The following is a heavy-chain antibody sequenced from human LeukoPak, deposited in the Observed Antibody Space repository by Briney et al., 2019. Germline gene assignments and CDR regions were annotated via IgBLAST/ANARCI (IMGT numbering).Heavy chain of an antibody. V-gene: IGHV5-51*01. CDR1: GYSFASYW. J-gene: IGHJ4*02. CDR2: IYPADSDT. D-gene: IGHD5-18*01. CDR3: ARQDGYSLYHFDY. Sequence: GESLKISCKGSGYSFASYWIAWVRQMPGKGLGWMGIIYPADSDTRYSPSFRGQVTISVDKSISTAYLQWSSLKASDTAMYYCARQDGYSLYHFDYWGQGTLVTVSS.